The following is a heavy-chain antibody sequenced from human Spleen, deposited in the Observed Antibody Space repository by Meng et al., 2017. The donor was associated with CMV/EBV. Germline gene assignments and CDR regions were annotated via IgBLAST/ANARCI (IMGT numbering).Heavy chain of an antibody. CDR3: AQKRDAYNR. CDR2: IYWDDDN. J-gene: IGHJ4*02. D-gene: IGHD5-24*01. CDR1: GFSLNSSGVG. V-gene: IGHV2-5*02. Sequence: QITLKESGPPLVKPTQTLTLTCTFSGFSLNSSGVGVGWIRQPPGKALEWLALIYWDDDNRYSPSLKSRLTITKDTSRNQVVLTMTNMDPVDTATYYCAQKRDAYNRWGQGTLVTVFS.